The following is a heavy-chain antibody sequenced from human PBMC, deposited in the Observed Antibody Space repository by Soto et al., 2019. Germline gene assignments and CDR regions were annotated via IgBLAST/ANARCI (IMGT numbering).Heavy chain of an antibody. CDR2: ISGSGGST. J-gene: IGHJ5*02. V-gene: IGHV3-23*01. CDR1: GFTFSSYA. Sequence: SLRLSCAASGFTFSSYAMSWVRQAPGKGLEWVSAISGSGGSTYYADSVKGRFTISRDNSKNTLYLQMNSLRAEDTAVYYCAKRNDYVWGSYRSNWFDPWGQGTLVTVSS. D-gene: IGHD3-16*02. CDR3: AKRNDYVWGSYRSNWFDP.